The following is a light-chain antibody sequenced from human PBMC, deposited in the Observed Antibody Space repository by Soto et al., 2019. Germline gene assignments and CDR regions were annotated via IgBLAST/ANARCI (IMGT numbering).Light chain of an antibody. CDR1: SSDVGVYNY. V-gene: IGLV2-14*01. Sequence: QSVLTQPASVSGSPGQSITISCTGTSSDVGVYNYVSWYQQHPGKAPKLMIYGVTNRASGISNRFSGSKSGNTASLTISGLQAEDEAEYYCSSFTTNTTVVFGGGTKVTVL. CDR2: GVT. CDR3: SSFTTNTTVV. J-gene: IGLJ2*01.